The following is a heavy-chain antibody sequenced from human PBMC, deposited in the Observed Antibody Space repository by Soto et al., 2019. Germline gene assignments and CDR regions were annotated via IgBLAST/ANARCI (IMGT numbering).Heavy chain of an antibody. Sequence: GGSLRLSCAASGSTFSSYWMSWVRQAPGKGLEWVANIKQDGSEKYYVDSVKGRFTISRDNAKNSLYLQMNSLRAEDTAVYYCVKTPDSPFDYWGQGTLVTVSS. CDR1: GSTFSSYW. J-gene: IGHJ4*02. V-gene: IGHV3-7*01. CDR3: VKTPDSPFDY. CDR2: IKQDGSEK. D-gene: IGHD4-4*01.